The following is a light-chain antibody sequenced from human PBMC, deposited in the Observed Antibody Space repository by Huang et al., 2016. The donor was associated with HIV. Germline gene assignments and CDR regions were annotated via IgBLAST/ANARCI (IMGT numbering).Light chain of an antibody. V-gene: IGKV3-15*01. CDR2: GAS. CDR3: QQYNDWPLT. J-gene: IGKJ4*01. Sequence: EIVMTQSPATLSVSPGERATLSCRASQSVRNNLAWYQQKPGQAPRLLIYGASTRATGIPGRLSGSGSGTEFTLIISSLQSEDFAVYYCQQYNDWPLTFGGGTKVEIK. CDR1: QSVRNN.